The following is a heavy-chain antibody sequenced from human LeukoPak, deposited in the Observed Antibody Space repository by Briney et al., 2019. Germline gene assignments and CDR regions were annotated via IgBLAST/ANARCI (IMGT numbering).Heavy chain of an antibody. Sequence: GGSLRLSCAASGFTLSSSAISWVRQAPGKGLKWVSAIGSDDTPYYADSVKGRFTISRDNFKNTAYLQMNSLRAEDTAVYYRVRSPTVSLGYCSSVTCQADYWGQGTLDSVSS. D-gene: IGHD2-2*01. J-gene: IGHJ4*02. CDR3: VRSPTVSLGYCSSVTCQADY. CDR2: IGSDDTP. V-gene: IGHV3-23*01. CDR1: GFTLSSSA.